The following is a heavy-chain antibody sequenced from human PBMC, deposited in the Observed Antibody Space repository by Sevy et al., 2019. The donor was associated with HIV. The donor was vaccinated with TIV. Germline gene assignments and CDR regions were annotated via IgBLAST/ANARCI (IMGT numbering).Heavy chain of an antibody. Sequence: GGSLRLSCAASGFTFSSYDMSWVRQAPGKGLEWVSAISGSGGSTWYADSVKGRITISRDNSKNTLYLQMNSQRAEDTAVYYWANLDDYGDYVRRQNYCYYLDVKGKRTTVTVSS. V-gene: IGHV3-23*01. CDR3: ANLDDYGDYVRRQNYCYYLDV. CDR1: GFTFSSYD. D-gene: IGHD4-17*01. J-gene: IGHJ6*03. CDR2: ISGSGGST.